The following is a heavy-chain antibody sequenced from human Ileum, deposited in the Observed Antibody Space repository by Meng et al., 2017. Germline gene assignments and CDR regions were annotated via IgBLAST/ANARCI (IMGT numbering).Heavy chain of an antibody. V-gene: IGHV1-18*01. Sequence: QVQLVQSGAEVKKPGASVKVSCKAAGYTFTTSGISWVRQAPGQGLEWMGWMNTGKGNTNYAQKFQGRVTMTRDTSTSTAYMELRSLRSDDTAVYYCAREGAYNGGDYWGQGTLVTVSS. CDR1: GYTFTTSG. J-gene: IGHJ4*02. D-gene: IGHD1-1*01. CDR3: AREGAYNGGDY. CDR2: MNTGKGNT.